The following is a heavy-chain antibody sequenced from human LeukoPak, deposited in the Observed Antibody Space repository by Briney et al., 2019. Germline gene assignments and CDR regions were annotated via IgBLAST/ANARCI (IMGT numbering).Heavy chain of an antibody. CDR2: ISAYDGNT. CDR1: GYTFTSYG. CDR3: ARDNIPYYYDSSGYLNWFDP. D-gene: IGHD3-22*01. J-gene: IGHJ5*02. V-gene: IGHV1-18*01. Sequence: EASVKVSCKASGYTFTSYGISWVRQAPGQGLEWMGWISAYDGNTNYAQKLQGRVTMTTDTYTSTAYMELRSQRSDDTAVYYCARDNIPYYYDSSGYLNWFDPWGQGTLVTVSS.